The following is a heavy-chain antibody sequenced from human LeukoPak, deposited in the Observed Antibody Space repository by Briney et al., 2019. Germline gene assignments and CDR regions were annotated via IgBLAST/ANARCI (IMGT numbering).Heavy chain of an antibody. V-gene: IGHV4-61*02. CDR1: GGSISSGSYY. Sequence: SETLSLTCTVSGGSISSGSYYWSWIRQPAGTGLEWIGRIYTSGSTNYNPSLKSRVTISVDTSKNQFSLKLSSVTAADTAVYYCARLVTMVRGGSNWFDPWGQGTLVTVSS. CDR3: ARLVTMVRGGSNWFDP. CDR2: IYTSGST. J-gene: IGHJ5*02. D-gene: IGHD3-10*01.